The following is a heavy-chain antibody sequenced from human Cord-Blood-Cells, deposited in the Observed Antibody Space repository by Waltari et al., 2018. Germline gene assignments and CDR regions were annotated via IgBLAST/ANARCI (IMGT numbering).Heavy chain of an antibody. V-gene: IGHV4-34*01. D-gene: IGHD4-4*01. Sequence: QVQLQQWGAGLLTPSETLSLTCAVYGGSFSGYYWLWIRQPPGKGLEWIGEINHSGSTNYNPSLKSRVTISVDTSKNQFSLKLSSVTAADTAVYYCARLPYREEAFDIWGQGTMVTVSS. CDR2: INHSGST. CDR1: GGSFSGYY. CDR3: ARLPYREEAFDI. J-gene: IGHJ3*02.